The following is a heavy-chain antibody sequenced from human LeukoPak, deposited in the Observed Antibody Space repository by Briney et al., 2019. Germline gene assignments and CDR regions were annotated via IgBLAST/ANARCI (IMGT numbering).Heavy chain of an antibody. J-gene: IGHJ6*03. CDR1: GGSISSSSYF. CDR3: ARQLYVSGSYYAPMDV. V-gene: IGHV4-39*01. CDR2: VHYSGST. Sequence: SETLSLTCSVSGGSISSSSYFWGWIRQPPVKGLEWIASVHYSGSTYYNPSLKSRLTISVDTSKNQFSLELSSVTAADTALYFCARQLYVSGSYYAPMDVWGKGTTVTISS. D-gene: IGHD3-10*01.